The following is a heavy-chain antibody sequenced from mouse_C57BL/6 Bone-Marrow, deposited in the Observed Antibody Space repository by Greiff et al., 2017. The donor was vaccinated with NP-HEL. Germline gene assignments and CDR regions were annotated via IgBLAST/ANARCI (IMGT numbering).Heavy chain of an antibody. D-gene: IGHD3-2*02. CDR1: GFTFSDYG. CDR2: ISSGSSTI. V-gene: IGHV5-17*01. J-gene: IGHJ4*01. Sequence: VQLKESGGGLVKPGGSLKLSCAASGFTFSDYGMHWVRQAPEKGLEWVAYISSGSSTIYYADTVKGRFTISRDNAKNTLFLQMTSLRSEDTAMYYCAIPFRMDYWGQGTSVTVSS. CDR3: AIPFRMDY.